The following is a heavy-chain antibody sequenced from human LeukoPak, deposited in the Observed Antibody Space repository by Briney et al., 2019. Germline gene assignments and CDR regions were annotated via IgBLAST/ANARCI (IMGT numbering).Heavy chain of an antibody. V-gene: IGHV1-8*01. Sequence: ASVKVSCKASGYTFTSYDTNWVRQATGQGLEWMGWMNPNSGNTGYAQKFQGRVTMTRNTSISTAYMELSSLRSEDTAVYYCARGVRRPPSSSGYYYFDYWGQGTLVTVSS. CDR3: ARGVRRPPSSSGYYYFDY. D-gene: IGHD3-22*01. J-gene: IGHJ4*02. CDR2: MNPNSGNT. CDR1: GYTFTSYD.